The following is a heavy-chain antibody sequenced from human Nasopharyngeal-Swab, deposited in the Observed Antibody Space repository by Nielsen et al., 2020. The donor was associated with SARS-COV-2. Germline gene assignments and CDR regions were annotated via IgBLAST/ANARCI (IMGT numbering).Heavy chain of an antibody. CDR1: GFTFSSYA. CDR3: ARLDSSGYYNYFYYGMDV. CDR2: LSGSGANT. J-gene: IGHJ6*02. D-gene: IGHD3-22*01. Sequence: GGSLRLSCAASGFTFSSYAMSWVRQAPGKGLEWASALSGSGANTYYADSVKGRFTISRDNSKNTLYLQMNSLRADDTAVYYCARLDSSGYYNYFYYGMDVWGQGTSVTVSS. V-gene: IGHV3-23*01.